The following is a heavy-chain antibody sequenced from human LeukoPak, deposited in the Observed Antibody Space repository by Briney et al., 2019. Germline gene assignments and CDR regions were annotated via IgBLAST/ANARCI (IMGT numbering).Heavy chain of an antibody. CDR2: SNEDGSFT. CDR1: GLIVSREW. Sequence: PGGSLRLSCRVSGLIVSREWMHWVRQAPGEGLVWVARSNEDGSFTGYADSVEGRFTISKDNAKNTLYLQMNSLRADDTAVYYCATFGTDWRNSYWGPGTLVTVSS. CDR3: ATFGTDWRNSY. V-gene: IGHV3-74*01. J-gene: IGHJ4*02. D-gene: IGHD3-16*01.